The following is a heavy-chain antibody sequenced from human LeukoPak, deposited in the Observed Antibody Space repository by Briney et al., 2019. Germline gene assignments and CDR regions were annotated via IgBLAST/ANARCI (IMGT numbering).Heavy chain of an antibody. CDR1: GYTSTGYY. J-gene: IGHJ4*02. V-gene: IGHV1-2*02. D-gene: IGHD4-17*01. Sequence: APVKFSCNASGYTSTGYYINWVGQARGPGLEWMGWINPNSGGTNYAQKFQGRVTMTRDTSISTAYMELSRLRSDDTAVYYCAVIPTVTTTGSNYWGQGTLVTVSS. CDR2: INPNSGGT. CDR3: AVIPTVTTTGSNY.